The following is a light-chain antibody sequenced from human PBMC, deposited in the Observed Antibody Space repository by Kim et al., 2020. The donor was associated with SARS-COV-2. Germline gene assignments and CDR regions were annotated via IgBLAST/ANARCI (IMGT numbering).Light chain of an antibody. V-gene: IGLV3-1*01. CDR2: QDS. CDR3: QAWDSSTAF. CDR1: KLGDKY. Sequence: SYELTQPPSVSVSPGQTASITCSGDKLGDKYACWYQQKPGQSPVLVIYQDSKRPSGIPERFSGPNSGNTATLTISGTQAMDEADYYCQAWDSSTAFFGGG. J-gene: IGLJ2*01.